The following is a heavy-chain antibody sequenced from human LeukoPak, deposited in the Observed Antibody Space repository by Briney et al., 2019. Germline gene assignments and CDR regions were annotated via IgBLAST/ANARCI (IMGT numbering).Heavy chain of an antibody. D-gene: IGHD3-22*01. V-gene: IGHV3-48*01. Sequence: SGGSLRLSCAGSGFTLSSCAMSWVRQAPGKGLEWVSYISSSSSTIYYADSVKGRFTISRDNAKNSLYLQMNSLRAEDTAVYYCARDLGDYYDTSGLDSWGQGTLVTVSS. CDR2: ISSSSSTI. J-gene: IGHJ4*02. CDR1: GFTLSSCA. CDR3: ARDLGDYYDTSGLDS.